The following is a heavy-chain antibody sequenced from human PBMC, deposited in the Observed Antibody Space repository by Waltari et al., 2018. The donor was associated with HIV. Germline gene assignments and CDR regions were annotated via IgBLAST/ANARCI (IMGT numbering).Heavy chain of an antibody. CDR1: GGSISSSSSY. CDR3: ARDYRRGSYFDY. D-gene: IGHD1-26*01. V-gene: IGHV4-39*07. J-gene: IGHJ4*02. CDR2: SYYSGST. Sequence: QLQLQESGPGLVKPSETLSLTCTVSGGSISSSSSYWGWIRQPPGKGLEWIGSSYYSGSTYYNPSLKSRVTISVDTSKNQFSLKLSSVTAADTAVYYCARDYRRGSYFDYWGQGTLVTVSS.